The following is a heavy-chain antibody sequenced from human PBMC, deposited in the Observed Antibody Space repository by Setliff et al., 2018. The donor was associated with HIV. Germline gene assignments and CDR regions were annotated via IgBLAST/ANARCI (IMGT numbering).Heavy chain of an antibody. D-gene: IGHD3-3*01. CDR2: VYYTATA. V-gene: IGHV4-59*08. J-gene: IGHJ3*01. CDR3: ARHKTNYDFYAFDV. CDR1: GGSISSHY. Sequence: PSETLSLTCAVSGGSISSHYWGWIRQPPGKGLEWIGYVYYTATAVYNPALEDRVTISIDTSRSQFSLKMRSVTAADTAVYYCARHKTNYDFYAFDVWGQGTMVTVSS.